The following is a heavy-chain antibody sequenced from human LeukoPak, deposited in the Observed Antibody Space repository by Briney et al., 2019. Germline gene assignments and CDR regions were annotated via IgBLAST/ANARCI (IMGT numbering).Heavy chain of an antibody. CDR2: INPNSGGT. Sequence: GASVKVSCKASGYTFTGYYMHWVRQAPGQGLEWMGWINPNSGGTNYAQKFQGRVTMTRNTSISTAYMELSSLRSEDTAVYYCARGKIAAADNNWFDPWGQGTLVTVSS. CDR1: GYTFTGYY. V-gene: IGHV1-2*02. J-gene: IGHJ5*02. D-gene: IGHD6-13*01. CDR3: ARGKIAAADNNWFDP.